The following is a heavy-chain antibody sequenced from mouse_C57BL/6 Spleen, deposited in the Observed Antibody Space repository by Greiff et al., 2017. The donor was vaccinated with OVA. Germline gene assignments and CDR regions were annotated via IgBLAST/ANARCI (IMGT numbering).Heavy chain of an antibody. D-gene: IGHD3-3*01. CDR2: IDPSDSDT. CDR3: ARVGWDNFDY. Sequence: QVQLQQPGAELVRPGSSVKLSCKASGYTFTSYWMHWVKQRPIQGLEWIGNIDPSDSDTHYNQKFKDKATLTVDKSSSTAYMQLSSLTSEDSAVYYGARVGWDNFDYWGQGTTLTVSS. J-gene: IGHJ2*01. CDR1: GYTFTSYW. V-gene: IGHV1-52*01.